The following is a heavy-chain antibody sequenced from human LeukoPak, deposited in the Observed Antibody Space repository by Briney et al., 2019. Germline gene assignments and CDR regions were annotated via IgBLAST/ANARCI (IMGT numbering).Heavy chain of an antibody. J-gene: IGHJ6*03. CDR1: GFTVSSNY. CDR2: IYSGRST. Sequence: PGGSLRLSCAASGFTVSSNYMNWVRQAPGKGLEWVSVIYSGRSTYYADSVKGRFTISRDNSKNTLYLQMNSLRAEDTAVYYCAREGTADYYYYMDVWGKGTTVTISS. D-gene: IGHD2-21*02. V-gene: IGHV3-53*01. CDR3: AREGTADYYYYMDV.